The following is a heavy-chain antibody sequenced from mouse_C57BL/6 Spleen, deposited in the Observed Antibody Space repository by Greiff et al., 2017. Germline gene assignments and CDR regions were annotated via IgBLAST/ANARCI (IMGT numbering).Heavy chain of an antibody. CDR2: IDPNSGGT. CDR3: ARSRMVTTENDFDY. V-gene: IGHV1-72*01. Sequence: QVQLKQPGAELVKPGASVKLSCKASGYTFTSYWMHWVKQRPGRGLEWIGRIDPNSGGTKYNEKFKSKATLTVDKPSSTAYMQLSSLTSEDSAVYYCARSRMVTTENDFDYWGQGTTLTVSS. J-gene: IGHJ2*01. D-gene: IGHD2-2*01. CDR1: GYTFTSYW.